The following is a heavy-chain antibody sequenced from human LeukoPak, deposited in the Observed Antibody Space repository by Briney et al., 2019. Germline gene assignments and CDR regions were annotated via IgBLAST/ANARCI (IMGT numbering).Heavy chain of an antibody. CDR3: AKAGRVVVPAARMDY. D-gene: IGHD2-2*01. CDR1: GFTFSSYG. J-gene: IGHJ4*02. CDR2: IRYDGSNK. V-gene: IGHV3-30*02. Sequence: PGGSLRLSCAASGFTFSSYGMHWVRQAPGKGLEWVAFIRYDGSNKYYADSVKGRFTISRDNSKNTLYLQMNSLRAEDTAVYYCAKAGRVVVPAARMDYWGQGTLVTVSS.